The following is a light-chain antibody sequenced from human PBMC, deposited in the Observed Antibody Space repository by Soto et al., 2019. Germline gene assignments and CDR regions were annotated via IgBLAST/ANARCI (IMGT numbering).Light chain of an antibody. CDR1: SSDIGAYNY. Sequence: QSALTQPASVSGSPGQSITISCTGTSSDIGAYNYVSWYRQHPGKAPKLMIYEDINRPSGVSNRFSGSKSGNTASLTISGLQAEDEADYYCSSYTSSSTTPYVFGTGTKLTVL. CDR3: SSYTSSSTTPYV. J-gene: IGLJ1*01. V-gene: IGLV2-14*01. CDR2: EDI.